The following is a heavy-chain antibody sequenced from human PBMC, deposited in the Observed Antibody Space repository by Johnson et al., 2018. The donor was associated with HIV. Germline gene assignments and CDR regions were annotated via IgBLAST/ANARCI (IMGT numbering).Heavy chain of an antibody. Sequence: MLLVESGGGLVQPGGSLRLSCAASGFTFSSYVMSWVRQAPGKGLEWVSAISGCGGSTYYADSVKGRFTISRDNSKNTLYLKMNSLRAEDTAVYYCAKTQWELLGVGAFDIWGQGTMVTVSS. D-gene: IGHD1-26*01. CDR3: AKTQWELLGVGAFDI. CDR1: GFTFSSYV. CDR2: ISGCGGST. V-gene: IGHV3-23*04. J-gene: IGHJ3*02.